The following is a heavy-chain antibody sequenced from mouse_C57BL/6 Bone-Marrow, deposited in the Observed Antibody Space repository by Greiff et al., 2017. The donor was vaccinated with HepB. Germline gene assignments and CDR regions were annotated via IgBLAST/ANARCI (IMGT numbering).Heavy chain of an antibody. CDR2: IYPSDSET. D-gene: IGHD4-1*01. CDR3: ARKVPSLWDRGDYFDY. Sequence: QVQLQQPGAELVRPGSSVKLSCKASGYTFTSYWMDWVKQRPGQGLEWIGNIYPSDSETHYNQKFKDKATLTVDKSSSTAYMQLSSLTSEDSAVYDCARKVPSLWDRGDYFDYWGQGTTLTVSS. V-gene: IGHV1-61*01. J-gene: IGHJ2*01. CDR1: GYTFTSYW.